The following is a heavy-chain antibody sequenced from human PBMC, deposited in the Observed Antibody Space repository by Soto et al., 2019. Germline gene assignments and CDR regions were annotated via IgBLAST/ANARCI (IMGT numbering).Heavy chain of an antibody. D-gene: IGHD2-2*01. CDR1: GYTFTSYG. V-gene: IGHV1-18*01. CDR2: ISAYNGNT. CDR3: ARKVGYCISTSCYGADDY. J-gene: IGHJ4*02. Sequence: QVQLVQSGAEVKKPGASVKVSCKASGYTFTSYGISWVRQAPGQGLEWMGWISAYNGNTNYAQKLQGRVTMTTDTATSPAYMELRSLRSNDTAVYYCARKVGYCISTSCYGADDYWGQGSLVTVSS.